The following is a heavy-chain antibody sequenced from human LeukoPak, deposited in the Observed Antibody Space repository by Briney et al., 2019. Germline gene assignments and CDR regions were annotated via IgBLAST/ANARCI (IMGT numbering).Heavy chain of an antibody. J-gene: IGHJ4*02. CDR1: GSSISTYY. D-gene: IGHD3-10*01. CDR3: ARGIKYYYGSGTYHYFDF. Sequence: KPSETLSLTCTVSGSSISTYYWRWVRQTPGKRLEWIGYIYYSGSNNYNPSLKSRVTMLVATSKNQFSLKLSSVTAADTAVYYCARGIKYYYGSGTYHYFDFWGQGTLVTVSS. CDR2: IYYSGSN. V-gene: IGHV4-59*01.